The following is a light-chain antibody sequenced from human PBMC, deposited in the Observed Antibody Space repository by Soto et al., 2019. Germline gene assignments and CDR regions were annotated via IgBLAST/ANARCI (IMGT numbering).Light chain of an antibody. CDR3: ASYTIKTTYV. CDR1: NVDVGGYNY. Sequence: QSVLTQPASVSGSPGQSITISCTGTNVDVGGYNYVSWYQHHPGKAPKLLIFEVSNRPSGVSNRFSGSESGNTASLTISGLQSEDEADYYCASYTIKTTYVFGSGTKVTVL. J-gene: IGLJ1*01. V-gene: IGLV2-14*01. CDR2: EVS.